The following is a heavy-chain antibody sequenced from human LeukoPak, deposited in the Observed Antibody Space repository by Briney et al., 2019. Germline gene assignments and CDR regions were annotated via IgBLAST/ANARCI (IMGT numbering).Heavy chain of an antibody. J-gene: IGHJ4*02. D-gene: IGHD5-18*01. CDR1: GGSMNTYY. CDR3: ARERDHGYSYGHVLDF. CDR2: VHSSVGT. Sequence: SETLSHTCTVSGGSMNTYYWTWIRQTAGGGLEWIGQVHSSVGTTYNPSLRSRVSLSLDTSKNHFSLRLASVTAADTAVYFCARERDHGYSYGHVLDFWGQGIPVTVSS. V-gene: IGHV4-4*07.